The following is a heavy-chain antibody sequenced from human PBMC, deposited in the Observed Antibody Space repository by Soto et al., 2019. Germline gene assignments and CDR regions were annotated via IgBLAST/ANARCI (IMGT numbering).Heavy chain of an antibody. CDR3: AKVRLYSSSWYGGAFDI. D-gene: IGHD6-13*01. J-gene: IGHJ3*02. V-gene: IGHV3-23*01. CDR2: ISGSGGST. CDR1: GFTFSSYA. Sequence: PGGSLRLSCAASGFTFSSYAMSWVRQAPGKGLEWVSAISGSGGSTYHADSVKGRFTISRDNSKNTLYLQMNSLRAEETAVYYCAKVRLYSSSWYGGAFDIWGQGTMVTVSS.